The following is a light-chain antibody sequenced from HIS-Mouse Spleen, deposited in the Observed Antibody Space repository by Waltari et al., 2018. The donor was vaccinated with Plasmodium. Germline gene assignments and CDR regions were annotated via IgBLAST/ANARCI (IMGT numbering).Light chain of an antibody. CDR2: DAS. CDR3: QQRSNWPPT. V-gene: IGKV3-11*01. Sequence: EIVLTQSPATLSLSPGARANLSCRASQSVSSYLAWYQQKPGQAPRLLIYDASNRATGIPARFSGSGSGTDFTLTISSLEPEDFALYYCQQRSNWPPTFGQGTRLEIK. J-gene: IGKJ5*01. CDR1: QSVSSY.